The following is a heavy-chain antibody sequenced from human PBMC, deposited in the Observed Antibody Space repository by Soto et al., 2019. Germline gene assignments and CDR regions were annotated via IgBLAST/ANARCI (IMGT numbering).Heavy chain of an antibody. Sequence: PSKTLSLTFAVFGRSFSGYYCLGLRQPPGKGLEWIGSVYYSGSTYYNPSLESRVTISVDKSKNQFSLKLMSLSAADTAVYYCGRLEGLGTISYYFAYWGQGALVTVSS. D-gene: IGHD3-9*01. CDR3: GRLEGLGTISYYFAY. J-gene: IGHJ4*02. V-gene: IGHV4-39*01. CDR1: GRSFSGYY. CDR2: VYYSGST.